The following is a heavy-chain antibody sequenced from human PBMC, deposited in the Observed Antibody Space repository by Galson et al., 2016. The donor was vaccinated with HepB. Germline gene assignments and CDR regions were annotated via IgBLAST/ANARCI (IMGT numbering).Heavy chain of an antibody. CDR1: GFNFDRLA. CDR3: ATDVRVMRVYNYYGMDV. D-gene: IGHD3-16*01. V-gene: IGHV3-30*03. J-gene: IGHJ6*02. Sequence: SLRLSCAASGFNFDRLAVHWVRQAPGKGLEWVAVVSFDGFDKKYADSVKGRFSIARDNSKSTVYLQIDSLRAGDTAIYYCATDVRVMRVYNYYGMDVWDRGTTVSVSS. CDR2: VSFDGFDK.